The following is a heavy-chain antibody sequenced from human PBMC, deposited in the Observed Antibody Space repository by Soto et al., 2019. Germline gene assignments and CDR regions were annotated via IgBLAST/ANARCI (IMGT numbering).Heavy chain of an antibody. D-gene: IGHD3-22*01. CDR1: GVTFSIYA. CDR3: ARGAVVSPDHNIEALYYCGMDV. Sequence: QVQLVQSGAEVKKPGSSVNVSCKASGVTFSIYAISWVRQAPGQGLEWMGGIIPIFTIIYSAQKFQGRLTITADKSTSPAYMELSSLRSEETAVYYWARGAVVSPDHNIEALYYCGMDVWGQATTVAVS. CDR2: IIPIFTII. J-gene: IGHJ6*02. V-gene: IGHV1-69*17.